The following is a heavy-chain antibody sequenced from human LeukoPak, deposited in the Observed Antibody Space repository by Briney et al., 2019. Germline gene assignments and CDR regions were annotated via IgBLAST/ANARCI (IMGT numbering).Heavy chain of an antibody. D-gene: IGHD2-2*01. CDR2: ISGSGGST. CDR3: AKLAHIVVVPAAIRFDY. Sequence: GGSLRLSCAASGFTFSSYAMSWVRQAPGKGLEWVSAISGSGGSTYYADSVKGRFTISRDNSENTLYLQMNSLRAEDKAVYYCAKLAHIVVVPAAIRFDYWGQGTLVTVSS. CDR1: GFTFSSYA. V-gene: IGHV3-23*01. J-gene: IGHJ4*02.